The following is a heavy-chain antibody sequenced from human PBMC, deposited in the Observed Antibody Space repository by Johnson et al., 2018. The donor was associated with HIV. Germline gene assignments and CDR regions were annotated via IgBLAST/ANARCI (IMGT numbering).Heavy chain of an antibody. Sequence: QVQLVESGGGVVQPGESLRLSCAASGFTFSSYAMHWVRQAPGKGLEWVAVISYDGSYKYYADSVKGRFTISRDNSKNTLYLQMNSLRTEDTAVYYCARAGRFTMIQGAFDIWGQGTMVTVSS. CDR2: ISYDGSYK. CDR3: ARAGRFTMIQGAFDI. J-gene: IGHJ3*02. D-gene: IGHD3-22*01. CDR1: GFTFSSYA. V-gene: IGHV3-30*04.